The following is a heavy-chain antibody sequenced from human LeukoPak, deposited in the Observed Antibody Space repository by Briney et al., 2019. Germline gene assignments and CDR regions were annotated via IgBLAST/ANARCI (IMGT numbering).Heavy chain of an antibody. V-gene: IGHV1-2*02. CDR2: INPNSGGT. Sequence: GASVKVSCKASGYTFTGYYMHWVQQAPGQGLEWMGWINPNSGGTNYAQKFQGRVTMTRDTSISTAYMELSRLRSDDTAVYYCARVGYYYDSSGYLLALATHSATNWFDPWGQGTLVTVSS. D-gene: IGHD3-22*01. CDR3: ARVGYYYDSSGYLLALATHSATNWFDP. J-gene: IGHJ5*02. CDR1: GYTFTGYY.